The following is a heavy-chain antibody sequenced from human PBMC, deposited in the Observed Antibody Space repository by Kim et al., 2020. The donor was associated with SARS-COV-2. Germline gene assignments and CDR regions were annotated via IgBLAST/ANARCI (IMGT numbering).Heavy chain of an antibody. D-gene: IGHD3-3*01. J-gene: IGHJ6*02. CDR3: ARDRLELRFLEWLFPDYYYYYGMDV. V-gene: IGHV7-4-1*02. Sequence: ASVKVSCKASGYTFTSYAMNWVRQAPGQGLEWMGWINTNTGNPTYAQGCTGRFVFSLDTSVSTAYLQISSLKAEDTAVYYCARDRLELRFLEWLFPDYYYYYGMDVWGQGTTVTVSS. CDR2: INTNTGNP. CDR1: GYTFTSYA.